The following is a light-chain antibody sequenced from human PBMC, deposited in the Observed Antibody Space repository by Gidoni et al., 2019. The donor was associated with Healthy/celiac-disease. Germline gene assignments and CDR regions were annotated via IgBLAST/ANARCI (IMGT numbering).Light chain of an antibody. CDR3: QQYGSSLET. CDR2: GAS. CDR1: QSVSSSY. J-gene: IGKJ1*01. Sequence: IVLTQSPGTLSLSPGERATLSCRASQSVSSSYLAWYQQKPGQAPRLLIDGASSRATGIPDRFSGSGSGTDFTLTISRLEPEDFAVYYCQQYGSSLETFGQGTKVEIK. V-gene: IGKV3-20*01.